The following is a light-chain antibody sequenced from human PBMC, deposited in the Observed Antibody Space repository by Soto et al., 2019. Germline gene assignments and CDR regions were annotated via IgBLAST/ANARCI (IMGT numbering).Light chain of an antibody. Sequence: QSVLTQPPSVSGAPGQRVTISCTGSSSNIGAGYDVHWYQQLPGTAPKLLIYGNSNRPSGVPDRFSGSKSGTSASLAITGLQAEDDPDYYCQSYDSSLSGYVFGTGTKVTVL. CDR2: GNS. J-gene: IGLJ1*01. V-gene: IGLV1-40*01. CDR3: QSYDSSLSGYV. CDR1: SSNIGAGYD.